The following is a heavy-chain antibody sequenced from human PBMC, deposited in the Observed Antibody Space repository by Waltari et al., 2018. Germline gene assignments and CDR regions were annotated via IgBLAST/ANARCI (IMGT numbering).Heavy chain of an antibody. CDR2: IYYSGST. J-gene: IGHJ4*02. Sequence: QLQLQESGPGLVKPSETQSLTCTVSGGSISSSSYYWGWHRQPPGKGLEWIGSIYYSGSTYYNPSLKSRVTISVDTSKNQFSLKLSSVTAADTAVYYCARGGKYYYGSGSSTPFDYWGQGTLVTVSS. CDR1: GGSISSSSYY. V-gene: IGHV4-39*07. D-gene: IGHD3-10*01. CDR3: ARGGKYYYGSGSSTPFDY.